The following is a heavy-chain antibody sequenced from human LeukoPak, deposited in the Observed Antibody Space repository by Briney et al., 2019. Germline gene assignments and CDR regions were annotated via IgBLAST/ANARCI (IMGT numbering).Heavy chain of an antibody. D-gene: IGHD2-15*01. CDR1: GDSLAGYY. J-gene: IGHJ5*02. V-gene: IGHV4-59*08. CDR2: VYQRGST. Sequence: SETLSLNCTVSGDSLAGYYWSWSRHPPGKGLEWRGYVYQRGSTNYNPSLKSRVLISADRSKNHFSLRLTSVTAADTAVYYCARTLGYCSGGTCYNYFDPWGQGTLVTVSS. CDR3: ARTLGYCSGGTCYNYFDP.